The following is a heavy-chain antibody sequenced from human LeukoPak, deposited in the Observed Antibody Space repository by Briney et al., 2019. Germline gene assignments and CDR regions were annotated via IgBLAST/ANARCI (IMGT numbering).Heavy chain of an antibody. Sequence: WETLSLTCSVSGGSISSYYWSWIRQPPGKGLEWIGYIYYSGSTNYNPSLKSRVTISVDTSKNQFSLKLSSVTAADTAVYYCARQYSSSWYWFDPWGQGTLVTVSS. V-gene: IGHV4-59*01. J-gene: IGHJ5*02. CDR2: IYYSGST. CDR1: GGSISSYY. D-gene: IGHD6-13*01. CDR3: ARQYSSSWYWFDP.